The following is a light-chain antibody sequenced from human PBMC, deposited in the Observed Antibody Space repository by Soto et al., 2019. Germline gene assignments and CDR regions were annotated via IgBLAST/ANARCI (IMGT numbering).Light chain of an antibody. J-gene: IGKJ1*01. CDR2: GAS. CDR3: QQYNKWPLT. V-gene: IGKV3-15*01. CDR1: QSVSSN. Sequence: EIVLTQSPATLSLPPGERATPSFRASQSVSSNLAWYQQKPGQAPRLLIYGASTRATGIPVRFSGSASGTEFTLTISSLQSEDFTVYYCQQYNKWPLTFGQGTKVDIK.